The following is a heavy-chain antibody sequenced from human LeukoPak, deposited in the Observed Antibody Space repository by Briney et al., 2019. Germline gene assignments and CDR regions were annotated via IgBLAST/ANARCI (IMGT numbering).Heavy chain of an antibody. CDR1: GFTFSSHA. J-gene: IGHJ4*02. CDR3: AKDPRHYSTNAFYFDY. D-gene: IGHD2/OR15-2a*01. V-gene: IGHV3-23*01. CDR2: ISGNGGNA. Sequence: GGSLRLSCAPSGFTFSSHAMSWVRQAPGKGLEWVSVISGNGGNAYYADSVKGRFTISRDNAKNTLYLQMNSLRAEDTAVYYCAKDPRHYSTNAFYFDYWGQGTLVTVSS.